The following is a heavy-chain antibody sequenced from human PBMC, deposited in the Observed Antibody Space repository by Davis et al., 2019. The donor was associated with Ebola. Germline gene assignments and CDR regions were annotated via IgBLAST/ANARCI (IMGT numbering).Heavy chain of an antibody. Sequence: SLKISCAAPGLPFSSNWMPWVRQAPGKGLGWVSRINRDGSSTSYADSVKGRFTISRDNAKNTLYLQMNSLRAEDTAVYYCARGGLYVSSGYSHAAFDVWGRGTMVTVSS. V-gene: IGHV3-74*01. CDR2: INRDGSST. D-gene: IGHD3-22*01. CDR1: GLPFSSNW. J-gene: IGHJ3*01. CDR3: ARGGLYVSSGYSHAAFDV.